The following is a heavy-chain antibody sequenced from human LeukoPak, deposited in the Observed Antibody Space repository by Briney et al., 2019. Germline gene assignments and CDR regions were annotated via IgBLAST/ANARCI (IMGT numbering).Heavy chain of an antibody. V-gene: IGHV4-4*07. CDR2: LYTSGTT. CDR1: GGSISSYY. Sequence: SETLSLACTVSGGSISSYYWSWIRQPAGKGLEWIGRLYTSGTTNYNPSLKSRVTMSVDMSKNQVSLKLNSVTAADTAIYYCARDLTPAAGVDSWGRGTLVTVSS. D-gene: IGHD6-13*01. CDR3: ARDLTPAAGVDS. J-gene: IGHJ4*02.